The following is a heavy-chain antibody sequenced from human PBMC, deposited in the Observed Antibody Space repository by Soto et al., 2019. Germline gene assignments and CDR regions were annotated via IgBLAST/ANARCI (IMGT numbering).Heavy chain of an antibody. Sequence: VQLVESGGGLVKPGGSLRLSCAASGFTFSSYAMSWVRQAPGKGLEWVSAISGSGGSTYYADSVKGRFTISRDNSKNTLYLQMNSLRAEDTAVYYCTSAEQDVVRGVIGAFDIWGQGTMVTVSS. CDR1: GFTFSSYA. V-gene: IGHV3-23*04. J-gene: IGHJ3*02. CDR3: TSAEQDVVRGVIGAFDI. D-gene: IGHD3-10*01. CDR2: ISGSGGST.